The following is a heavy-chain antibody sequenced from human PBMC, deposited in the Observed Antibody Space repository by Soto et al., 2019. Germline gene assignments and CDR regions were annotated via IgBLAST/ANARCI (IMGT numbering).Heavy chain of an antibody. D-gene: IGHD2-15*01. Sequence: ASVKVSCKASGYTFTSYGISWVRQAPGQGLEWMGGIIPIFGTANYAQKFQGRVTITADESTSTAYMELSSLRSEDTAVYYCAREGLGGGWGEGTLVTVSS. V-gene: IGHV1-69*13. CDR2: IIPIFGTA. CDR1: GYTFTSYG. CDR3: AREGLGGG. J-gene: IGHJ4*02.